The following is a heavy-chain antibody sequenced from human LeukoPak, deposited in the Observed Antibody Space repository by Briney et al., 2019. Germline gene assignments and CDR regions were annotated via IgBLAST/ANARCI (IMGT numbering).Heavy chain of an antibody. V-gene: IGHV1-24*01. J-gene: IGHJ6*02. CDR3: AAAVVGAPTGDYYYYGMDV. CDR2: FDPEDGET. Sequence: ASVKVSCKVSGYTLTELSMHWVRQAPGKGLEWMGGFDPEDGETIYAQKFQGRVTMTEDTSTDTAYMELCSLRSEDTAVYYCAAAVVGAPTGDYYYYGMDVWGQGTTVTVSS. CDR1: GYTLTELS. D-gene: IGHD1-26*01.